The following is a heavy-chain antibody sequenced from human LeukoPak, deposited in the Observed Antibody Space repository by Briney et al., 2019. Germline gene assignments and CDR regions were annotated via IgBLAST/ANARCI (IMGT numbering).Heavy chain of an antibody. J-gene: IGHJ4*02. CDR3: AKEKWLRLRSVGTFGVLTHPFDY. CDR1: GFTFDDYT. D-gene: IGHD5-12*01. Sequence: GGSLRLSCAASGFTFDDYTMHWVRQAPGKGLEWVSLISWDGGSTYYADSVKGRFTISRDNSKNSLYPQMNSLRTEDTALYYCAKEKWLRLRSVGTFGVLTHPFDYWGQGTLVTVSS. V-gene: IGHV3-43*01. CDR2: ISWDGGST.